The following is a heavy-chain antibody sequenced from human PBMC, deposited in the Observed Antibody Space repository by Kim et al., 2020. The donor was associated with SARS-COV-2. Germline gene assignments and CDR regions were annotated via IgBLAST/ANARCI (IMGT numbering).Heavy chain of an antibody. CDR3: ARDQSRAGQTTFDS. Sequence: ADSVRGRFTISRDNAKNTLYLQMNSLRDEDTAIYYCARDQSRAGQTTFDSWGQGTLVTVSS. V-gene: IGHV3-74*01. D-gene: IGHD4-17*01. J-gene: IGHJ4*02.